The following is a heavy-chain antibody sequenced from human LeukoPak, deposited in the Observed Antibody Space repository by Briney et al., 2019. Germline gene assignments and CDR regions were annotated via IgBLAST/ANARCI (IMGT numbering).Heavy chain of an antibody. CDR2: IKQDGSET. CDR1: GAMFRHFW. CDR3: AGDRGWLIAS. D-gene: IGHD2-21*01. Sequence: PGGSLRLSCTGSGAMFRHFWLNWVRQSPGKGLEWVAIIKQDGSETYYADSVKGRFTISRDIAKNSVYLQMDSLRAEDTAVYYCAGDRGWLIASWGQGTLVTVSS. J-gene: IGHJ4*02. V-gene: IGHV3-7*03.